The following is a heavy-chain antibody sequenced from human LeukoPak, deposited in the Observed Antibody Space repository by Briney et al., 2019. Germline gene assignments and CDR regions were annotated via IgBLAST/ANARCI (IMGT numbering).Heavy chain of an antibody. J-gene: IGHJ5*01. V-gene: IGHV1-2*02. D-gene: IGHD1-14*01. CDR3: ARDPPMVGTPSLDS. CDR2: IKPNSGVT. CDR1: GYNFTDFY. Sequence: ASVKVSCKTSGYNFTDFYIHWVRQAPGQGLEWMGLIKPNSGVTKYAEKFQGRVTMTTETSMSTAFMELSRLRSDDTADYYCARDPPMVGTPSLDSWGQGTPVIVSS.